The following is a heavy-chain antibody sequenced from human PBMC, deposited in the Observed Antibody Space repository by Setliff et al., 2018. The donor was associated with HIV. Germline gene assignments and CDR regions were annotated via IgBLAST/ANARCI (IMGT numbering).Heavy chain of an antibody. CDR1: GYTLTTYG. V-gene: IGHV7-4-1*02. Sequence: AASVKVSCKASGYTLTTYGISWVRQAPGQGPEWMGWINTETGKPMYAQGFRGRLVFSLDTSVNTAYLQINSLKAEDTAMYYCARVGSYWSTFDYWGQGALVTVSS. J-gene: IGHJ4*02. CDR3: ARVGSYWSTFDY. D-gene: IGHD2-8*02. CDR2: INTETGKP.